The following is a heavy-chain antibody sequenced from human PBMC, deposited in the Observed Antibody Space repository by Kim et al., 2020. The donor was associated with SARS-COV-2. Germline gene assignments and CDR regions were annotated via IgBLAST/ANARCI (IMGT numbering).Heavy chain of an antibody. Sequence: SETLSLTCAVYGGSFSGYYWSWIRQPPGKGLEWIGEINHSGSTNYNPSLKSRVTISVDTSKNQFSLKLSSVTAADTAVYYCARALPYSYGSGSYFFDYWG. J-gene: IGHJ4*01. V-gene: IGHV4-34*01. CDR2: INHSGST. CDR3: ARALPYSYGSGSYFFDY. D-gene: IGHD3-10*01. CDR1: GGSFSGYY.